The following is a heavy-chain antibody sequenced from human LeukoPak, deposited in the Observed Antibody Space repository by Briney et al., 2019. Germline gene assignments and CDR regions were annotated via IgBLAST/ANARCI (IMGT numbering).Heavy chain of an antibody. CDR3: ARDRIAARSDY. CDR1: GFTFSSYS. CDR2: ISSSSTTTI. D-gene: IGHD6-6*01. Sequence: GGSLRLSCAASGFTFSSYSMNWVRQAPGKGLEWISYISSSSTTTIYYADSVKGRFTISRDNAKNSLYLQMNSLRAEDTAVYYCARDRIAARSDYWGQGTLGTVSS. J-gene: IGHJ4*02. V-gene: IGHV3-48*04.